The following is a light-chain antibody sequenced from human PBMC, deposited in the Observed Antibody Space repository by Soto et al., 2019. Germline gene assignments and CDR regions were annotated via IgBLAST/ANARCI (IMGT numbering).Light chain of an antibody. V-gene: IGKV3-11*01. CDR1: QSVSSY. CDR2: DAS. CDR3: QHRSDWPMT. J-gene: IGKJ1*01. Sequence: EIVLTQSPATLYLSPGERATLSSRASQSVSSYLAWYQQKPGQAPRLLIYDASNRATGIPARFSGSGSGTDVTLTISSLEPEDFAVYYCQHRSDWPMTFGQGTKVDIK.